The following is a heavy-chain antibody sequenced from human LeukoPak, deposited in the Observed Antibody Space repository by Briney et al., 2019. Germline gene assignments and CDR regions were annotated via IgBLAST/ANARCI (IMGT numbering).Heavy chain of an antibody. D-gene: IGHD3-10*01. J-gene: IGHJ4*02. CDR3: APERFGELSVFDY. Sequence: SETLSLTCTVSGGPISSYYWSWIRQPAGKGLEWIGRIYTSGSTNYNPSLKGRVTMSVDTSKNQFSLKLSSVTAADTAVYYCAPERFGELSVFDYWGQGTLVTVSS. CDR1: GGPISSYY. V-gene: IGHV4-4*07. CDR2: IYTSGST.